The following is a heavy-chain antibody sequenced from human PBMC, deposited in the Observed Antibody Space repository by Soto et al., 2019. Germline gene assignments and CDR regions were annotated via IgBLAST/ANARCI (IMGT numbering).Heavy chain of an antibody. V-gene: IGHV1-2*04. Sequence: ASVKVSCKASGYTFTGYYMHWVRQAPGQGLEWMGWINPNSGGTNYAQKFQGWVTMTRDRSISTAYMELSRLRSDDTAVYYCARDCRVTGTTLAGGETTNALNWFDPWGQGTLVTVSS. D-gene: IGHD1-7*01. CDR2: INPNSGGT. CDR3: ARDCRVTGTTLAGGETTNALNWFDP. J-gene: IGHJ5*02. CDR1: GYTFTGYY.